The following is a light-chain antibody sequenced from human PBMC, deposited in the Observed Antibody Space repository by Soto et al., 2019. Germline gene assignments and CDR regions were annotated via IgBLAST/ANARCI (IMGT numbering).Light chain of an antibody. V-gene: IGKV3-11*01. CDR2: DAL. J-gene: IGKJ5*01. CDR3: QQGGKT. CDR1: QNVRSH. Sequence: EIVLTQSPVTLSLSPGEIATLSCRASQNVRSHLAWYQVKPGQPPRLLIYDALTRASDIPARFSGSGSGTDFTLTIASLEPEDVAIYYCQQGGKTCGQGTRMDVK.